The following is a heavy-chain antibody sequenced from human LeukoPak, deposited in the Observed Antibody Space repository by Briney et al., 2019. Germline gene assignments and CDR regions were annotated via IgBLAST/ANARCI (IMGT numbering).Heavy chain of an antibody. CDR2: ISYDGSIK. CDR1: GFTLSRYA. CDR3: ARIGDQDDWEVPFDY. D-gene: IGHD3-9*01. Sequence: PGGSLRLSCAVSGFTLSRYAMHWVRQAPGKGPEWVAVISYDGSIKYYADSLKGRFTISRDNSKNTVYLRMTSLRGEDTAVYYCARIGDQDDWEVPFDYWGQGTLVAVSS. V-gene: IGHV3-30*04. J-gene: IGHJ4*02.